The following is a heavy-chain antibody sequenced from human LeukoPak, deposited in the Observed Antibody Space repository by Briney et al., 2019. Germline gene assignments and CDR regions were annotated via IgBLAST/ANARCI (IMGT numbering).Heavy chain of an antibody. CDR1: GFTFSSYW. V-gene: IGHV3-7*01. CDR2: IKQDGSEK. Sequence: GGSLRLSCAASGFTFSSYWMSWVRQAPGKGLEWVANIKQDGSEKYYVDSVKGRFTISRDNAKNSLYLQMNSLRAEDTAVYYCARDSWNYPFRYYYYMDVWGKGTTVTVSS. D-gene: IGHD1-7*01. J-gene: IGHJ6*03. CDR3: ARDSWNYPFRYYYYMDV.